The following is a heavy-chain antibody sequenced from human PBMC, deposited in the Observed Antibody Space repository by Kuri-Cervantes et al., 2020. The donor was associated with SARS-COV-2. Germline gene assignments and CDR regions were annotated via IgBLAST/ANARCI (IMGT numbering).Heavy chain of an antibody. CDR3: ATAPQLNLRSRNY. J-gene: IGHJ4*02. D-gene: IGHD1-14*01. CDR1: GFTFSNAW. CDR2: INSDGSST. V-gene: IGHV3-74*01. Sequence: GGSLRLSCAASGFTFSNAWMSWVRQAPGKGLVWVSRINSDGSSTSYADSVKGRFTISRDNAENSLYLQMNSLRAEDTAVYYCATAPQLNLRSRNYWGQGTLVTVSS.